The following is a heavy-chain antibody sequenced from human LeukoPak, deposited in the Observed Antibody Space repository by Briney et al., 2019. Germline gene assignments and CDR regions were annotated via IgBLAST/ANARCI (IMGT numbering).Heavy chain of an antibody. CDR1: GGSISYYY. V-gene: IGHV4-59*08. CDR2: VYYSGSN. Sequence: PETLSLTCTVSGGSISYYYSSWVRQPPGKGLEWIGYVYYSGSNSYNPSLKSRVTISLDTSKHQFSLKLNSVTAADTAVYYCARHAYCGGDCFGGAFEIWGQGTMVTVSS. D-gene: IGHD2-21*02. CDR3: ARHAYCGGDCFGGAFEI. J-gene: IGHJ3*02.